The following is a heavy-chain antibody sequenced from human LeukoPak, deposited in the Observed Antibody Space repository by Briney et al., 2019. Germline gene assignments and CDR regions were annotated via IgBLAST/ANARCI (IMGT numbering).Heavy chain of an antibody. V-gene: IGHV4-30-4*08. D-gene: IGHD3-10*01. CDR3: ASSMVRGLYYFDY. CDR2: ICYSGST. Sequence: SETLSLTCTVSGGSISSGGYYWSWIRQPPGKGLEWIGYICYSGSTYYNPSLKSRVTISVDTSKNQFSLKLSSVTAADTAVYYCASSMVRGLYYFDYWGQGTLVTVSS. J-gene: IGHJ4*02. CDR1: GGSISSGGYY.